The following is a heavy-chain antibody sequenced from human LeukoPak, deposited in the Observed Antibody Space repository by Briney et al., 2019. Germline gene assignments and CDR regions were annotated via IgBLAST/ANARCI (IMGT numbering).Heavy chain of an antibody. Sequence: GGSLRLSCAASGFTFSNYMSWVRQAPGKGLEWVSVIYSGGSTYYADSVKGRFTISRDNSKNTLYLQMNSLRAEDTAVYYCARVRYYDSSGYYYEPDYFDYWGQGTLVTVSS. J-gene: IGHJ4*02. V-gene: IGHV3-53*01. CDR2: IYSGGST. D-gene: IGHD3-22*01. CDR3: ARVRYYDSSGYYYEPDYFDY. CDR1: GFTFSNY.